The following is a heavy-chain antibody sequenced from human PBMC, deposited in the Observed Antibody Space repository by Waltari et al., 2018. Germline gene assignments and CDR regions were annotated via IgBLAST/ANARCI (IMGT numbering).Heavy chain of an antibody. CDR2: TNRSGCST. CDR1: EYTFTSSY. Sequence: QVQLVQSGAEVKKPGASVKISCKTSEYTFTSSYIHWVRQAPGQGLEWMGITNRSGCSTIYAPKVQGRVTMTRDTSTSTVYMELSSLRSEDTAVYYCALDTGALWMDVWGQGTTVTVSS. D-gene: IGHD2-21*01. CDR3: ALDTGALWMDV. V-gene: IGHV1-46*01. J-gene: IGHJ6*02.